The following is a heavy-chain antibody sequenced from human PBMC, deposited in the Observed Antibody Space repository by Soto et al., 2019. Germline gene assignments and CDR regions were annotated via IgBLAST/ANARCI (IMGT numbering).Heavy chain of an antibody. V-gene: IGHV3-23*01. CDR1: GFTFSNYA. CDR2: ISGGGDST. Sequence: EVQLLESGGGLVQPGGSLRLSCAASGFTFSNYAMSWVRQAPGKGLEWVSTISGGGDSTYYADSVKGRFTISRDNSKNTLYLQVNSLRAEDKAAYYCAKRSLKPAAMKSPFDYWGQGALVTVCS. D-gene: IGHD2-2*01. CDR3: AKRSLKPAAMKSPFDY. J-gene: IGHJ4*02.